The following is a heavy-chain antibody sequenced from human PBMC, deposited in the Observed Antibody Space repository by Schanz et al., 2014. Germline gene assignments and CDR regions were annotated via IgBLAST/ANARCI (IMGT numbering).Heavy chain of an antibody. D-gene: IGHD3-10*01. Sequence: QVQLVESGGGVVQPGRSLRLSCAASGFTFSSYAMHWVRQAPGKGLEWVAVISYDGSNKYYADSVKGRFTISRDNSKNPLYLQMNSPRAEDTAVYYCARDLARYYYGSGTDYWGQGTLVTVSS. CDR2: ISYDGSNK. CDR1: GFTFSSYA. CDR3: ARDLARYYYGSGTDY. J-gene: IGHJ4*02. V-gene: IGHV3-30*04.